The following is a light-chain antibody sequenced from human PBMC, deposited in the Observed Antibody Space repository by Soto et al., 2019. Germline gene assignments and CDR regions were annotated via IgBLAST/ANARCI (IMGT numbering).Light chain of an antibody. J-gene: IGKJ4*01. V-gene: IGKV1-5*01. Sequence: DVQMTQSPSSLSASVGDRVTITCRASQNIDIYLNWYQQKPVIDPKLLIFDASILQSGVPSRFSGSGSGTEFSISISRLQTDDFATYYCQQYGSFSPITFGGGTKVDIK. CDR1: QNIDIY. CDR2: DAS. CDR3: QQYGSFSPIT.